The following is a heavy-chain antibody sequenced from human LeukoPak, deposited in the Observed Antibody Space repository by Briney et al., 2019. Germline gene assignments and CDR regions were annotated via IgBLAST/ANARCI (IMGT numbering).Heavy chain of an antibody. Sequence: SETLSLTCAVYGGSFSGYYWSWIRQPPGKGLEWIGEINHSGSTNYNPSLKSRVTISVDTSKNQFSLKLSSVTAADTAVYYCARGGDFWSGYYPDWFDPWGQGTLVTVSS. CDR3: ARGGDFWSGYYPDWFDP. CDR2: INHSGST. J-gene: IGHJ5*02. V-gene: IGHV4-34*01. D-gene: IGHD3-3*01. CDR1: GGSFSGYY.